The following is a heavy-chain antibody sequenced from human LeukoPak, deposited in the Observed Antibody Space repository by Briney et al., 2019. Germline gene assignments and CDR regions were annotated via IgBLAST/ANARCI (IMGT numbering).Heavy chain of an antibody. CDR1: GFTFSSYD. D-gene: IGHD4-17*01. J-gene: IGHJ6*03. CDR3: ARDKYGDPRYYYYMDV. Sequence: QPGGTLRLSCAASGFTFSSYDMNWVRQAPGKGLEWVSYISSSGSTIYYADSVKGRFTISRDNAKNSLYLQMNSLRAEDTAVYYCARDKYGDPRYYYYMDVWGKGTTVTISS. V-gene: IGHV3-48*03. CDR2: ISSSGSTI.